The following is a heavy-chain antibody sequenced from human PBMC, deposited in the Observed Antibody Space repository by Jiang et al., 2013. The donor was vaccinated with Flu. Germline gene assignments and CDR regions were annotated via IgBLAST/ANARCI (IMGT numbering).Heavy chain of an antibody. CDR1: GFTFSSYS. V-gene: IGHV3-48*01. Sequence: QLLESGGGLVQPGGSLRLSCAASGFTFSSYSMNWVRQAPGKGLEWVSYISSSSSTIYYADSVKGRFTISRDNAKNSLYLQMNSLRAENTAVYYCARDGDYGDEQDYYGMDVWGQGTTVTVSS. J-gene: IGHJ6*02. D-gene: IGHD4-17*01. CDR3: ARDGDYGDEQDYYGMDV. CDR2: ISSSSSTI.